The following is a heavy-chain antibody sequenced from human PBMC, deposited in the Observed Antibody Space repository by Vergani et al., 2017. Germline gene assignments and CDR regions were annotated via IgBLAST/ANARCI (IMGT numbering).Heavy chain of an antibody. CDR2: ISGSGANT. CDR1: GFTFVSYA. D-gene: IGHD5-18*01. Sequence: EVQLLESGGGLVQPGGSLSLSCAASGFTFVSYAMSWVRQAPGKGLEWVSSISGSGANTYYLDSVKGRFTISRQNSKNTLTLQMNGLKPEDTAVYYCAELYGDDGYSPFWGQGTLVTVSS. V-gene: IGHV3-23*01. CDR3: AELYGDDGYSPF. J-gene: IGHJ4*02.